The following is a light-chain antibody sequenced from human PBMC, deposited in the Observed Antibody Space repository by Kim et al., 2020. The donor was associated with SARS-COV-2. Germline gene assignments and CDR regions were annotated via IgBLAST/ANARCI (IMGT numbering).Light chain of an antibody. J-gene: IGKJ4*02. CDR2: GAS. CDR3: RQYTNWRRT. Sequence: EIVMTQSPATLSVSPGERATLSCRASQSVSSNLAWYQHKPGQAPRLLIYGASTRATGIPARFRGSGSGTEFTLTISSLQSEDFAVYYCRQYTNWRRTFGAG. V-gene: IGKV3-15*01. CDR1: QSVSSN.